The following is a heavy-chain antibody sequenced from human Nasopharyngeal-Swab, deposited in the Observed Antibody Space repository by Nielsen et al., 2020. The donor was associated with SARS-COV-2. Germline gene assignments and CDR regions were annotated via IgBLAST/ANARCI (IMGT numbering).Heavy chain of an antibody. Sequence: WIRQPPGKGLEWVANIKQDGSEKYYVDSVKGRFTISRVNAKNSLYLQMNSLRAEDTAVYYCAREWFGDHTPPTYYYGMDVWGQGTTVTVSS. CDR3: AREWFGDHTPPTYYYGMDV. J-gene: IGHJ6*02. D-gene: IGHD3-10*01. CDR2: IKQDGSEK. V-gene: IGHV3-7*03.